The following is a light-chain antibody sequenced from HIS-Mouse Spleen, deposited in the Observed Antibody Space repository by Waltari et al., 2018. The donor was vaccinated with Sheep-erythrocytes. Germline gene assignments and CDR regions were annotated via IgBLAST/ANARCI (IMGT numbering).Light chain of an antibody. CDR3: QQYNNWPPT. V-gene: IGKV3-15*01. CDR2: GAS. CDR1: QSVSSN. J-gene: IGKJ1*01. Sequence: EIVMTQSPATLSVSPGERATLSCRAGQSVSSNLAWYQQKPGQAPRPLIYGASTRATGIPARFSGSGSGTEFTLTISSLQSEDFAVYYCQQYNNWPPTFGQGTKVEIK.